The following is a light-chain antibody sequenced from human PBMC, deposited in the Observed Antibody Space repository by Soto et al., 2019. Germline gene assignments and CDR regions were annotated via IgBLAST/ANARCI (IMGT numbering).Light chain of an antibody. V-gene: IGKV3-20*01. CDR3: QQYGSSPPMYT. Sequence: EIVLTQSPGTLSLSPGERATLSCRASQSVSSSSLAWYQQKPGQAPRLLIYGASSRATGIPDRFSGSGSGTDFTLTISRLEPEDFAVYHSQQYGSSPPMYTFGQGTKLEIK. J-gene: IGKJ2*01. CDR1: QSVSSSS. CDR2: GAS.